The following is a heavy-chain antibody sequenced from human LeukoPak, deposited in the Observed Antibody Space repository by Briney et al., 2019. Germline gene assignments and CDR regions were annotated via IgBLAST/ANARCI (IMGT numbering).Heavy chain of an antibody. D-gene: IGHD3-16*01. CDR1: GGSFSGYY. V-gene: IGHV4-34*01. CDR3: ARHYGP. CDR2: INHSGST. J-gene: IGHJ5*02. Sequence: PSETLSLTCAVYGGSFSGYYWSWIRQPPGKGLEWIGEINHSGSTYYNPSLKSRVTISVDTSKNQFSLKLNSVTAADAAVYYCARHYGPWGQGTLVTVSS.